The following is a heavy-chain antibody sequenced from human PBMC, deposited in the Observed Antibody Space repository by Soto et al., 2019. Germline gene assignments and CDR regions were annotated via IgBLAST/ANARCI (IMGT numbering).Heavy chain of an antibody. CDR2: VSSSGGGT. CDR3: AKDYSFHY. Sequence: EVQLLESGGGLVQPGGSLRVSCAASGLTFSSYAMSWVRQAPGKGLEWVSAVSSSGGGTYYADSVKGRFTISRDNSKNTLYLKMTSLRAEDTAVYYCAKDYSFHYWGQGTLVTVSS. CDR1: GLTFSSYA. V-gene: IGHV3-23*01. J-gene: IGHJ4*02.